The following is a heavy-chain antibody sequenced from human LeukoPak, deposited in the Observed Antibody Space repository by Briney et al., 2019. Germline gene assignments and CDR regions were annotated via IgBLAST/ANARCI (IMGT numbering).Heavy chain of an antibody. J-gene: IGHJ6*04. Sequence: GRSLRLSCAASGFTFSSYEMNWVRQAPGKGLEWVSYISSSGSTIYYADSVKGRFTISRDNAKNSLYLQMNSLRAENTAVYYCAELGITMIGGVWGKGTTVTISS. CDR1: GFTFSSYE. CDR3: AELGITMIGGV. V-gene: IGHV3-48*03. CDR2: ISSSGSTI. D-gene: IGHD3-10*02.